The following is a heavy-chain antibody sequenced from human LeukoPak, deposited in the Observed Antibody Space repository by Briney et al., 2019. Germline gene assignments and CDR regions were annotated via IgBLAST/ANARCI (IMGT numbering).Heavy chain of an antibody. D-gene: IGHD6-25*01. J-gene: IGHJ5*02. Sequence: ASLKFSCKASGYTITSYATRWVRQDPGHRLEWMGWINAGNGNTKYSQKVQGRVTITRDTSASTAYMVLSSLRSEDTAMYFCVRGPPRLNWFDPWGQGTLVTVSS. CDR1: GYTITSYA. V-gene: IGHV1-3*01. CDR3: VRGPPRLNWFDP. CDR2: INAGNGNT.